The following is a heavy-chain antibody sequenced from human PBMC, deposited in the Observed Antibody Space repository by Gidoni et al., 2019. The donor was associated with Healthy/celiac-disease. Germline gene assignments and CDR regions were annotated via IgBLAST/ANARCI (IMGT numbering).Heavy chain of an antibody. D-gene: IGHD5-12*01. V-gene: IGHV1-69*02. CDR3: SSELDGYNGLNAFDI. CDR2: IIPILGIA. CDR1: GGTFSSYT. Sequence: VQLVQSGAEVKKSGSWVKVSCKASGGTFSSYTISWVRQAPGQGLEWMGMIIPILGIANYAQKFQGRVTITADKSTSTAYMELSSLRSEDTAVYYCSSELDGYNGLNAFDIWGQGTMVTVSS. J-gene: IGHJ3*02.